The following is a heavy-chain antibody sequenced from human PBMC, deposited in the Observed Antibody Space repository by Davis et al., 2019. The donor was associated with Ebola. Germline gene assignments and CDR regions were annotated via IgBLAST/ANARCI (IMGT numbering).Heavy chain of an antibody. V-gene: IGHV3-73*01. CDR1: GFTSSGSA. Sequence: GGSLRLSCAASGFTSSGSAMHWVRQASAQGLEWVGRIRSKANSYATAYAASVKGRFTISRDDSKNTAYLQMNSLKTEDTAVYYCTSSSRLSGYDEDYWGQGTLVTVSS. J-gene: IGHJ4*02. D-gene: IGHD5-12*01. CDR2: IRSKANSYAT. CDR3: TSSSRLSGYDEDY.